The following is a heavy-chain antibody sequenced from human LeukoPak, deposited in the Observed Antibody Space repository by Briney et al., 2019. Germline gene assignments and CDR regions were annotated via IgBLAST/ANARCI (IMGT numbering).Heavy chain of an antibody. CDR2: IYYSGST. CDR1: GGSISSYY. CDR3: ARWYYDFWSGYHPHQYGIFDN. Sequence: PSETLSLTCTVSGGSISSYYWSWIRQPPGKGLEWIGYIYYSGSTNYNPSLKSRVTISVDTSKNQFSLKLSSVTAADTAVYYCARWYYDFWSGYHPHQYGIFDNWGQGPLVTVS. V-gene: IGHV4-59*12. J-gene: IGHJ4*02. D-gene: IGHD3-3*01.